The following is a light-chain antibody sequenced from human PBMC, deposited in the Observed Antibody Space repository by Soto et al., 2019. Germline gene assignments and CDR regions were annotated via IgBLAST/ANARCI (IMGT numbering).Light chain of an antibody. J-gene: IGLJ2*01. V-gene: IGLV4-60*02. Sequence: QPVLTQSSSASASLGSSVKLTCTLSSGHSSYIIAWHQQQPGKAPRYLMKLEGSGSYNKVSGVPDRFSGSSSGADRYLTISNLQFEDEADYYCETWDSNTVVFGGGTKLTVL. CDR1: SGHSSYI. CDR2: LEGSGSY. CDR3: ETWDSNTVV.